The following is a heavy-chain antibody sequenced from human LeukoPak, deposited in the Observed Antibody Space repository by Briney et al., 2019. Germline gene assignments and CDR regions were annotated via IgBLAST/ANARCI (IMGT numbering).Heavy chain of an antibody. J-gene: IGHJ5*02. CDR2: ISSSGSII. Sequence: GGSLRLSCAASGFTFSDYYMSWIRQAPGKGLEWVSYISSSGSIIYYADSVKGRFTISRDNAKNSLYLQMNSLRAEDTAVYYCAREVVPAAKGVGFDPWGQGTLVTVSS. D-gene: IGHD2-2*01. CDR1: GFTFSDYY. CDR3: AREVVPAAKGVGFDP. V-gene: IGHV3-11*01.